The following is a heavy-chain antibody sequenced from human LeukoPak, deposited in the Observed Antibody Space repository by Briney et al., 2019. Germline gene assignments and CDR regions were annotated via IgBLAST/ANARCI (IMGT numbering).Heavy chain of an antibody. V-gene: IGHV1-8*01. CDR2: MDPNSGNT. J-gene: IGHJ6*03. CDR3: ARTYYDFWSGLHYYYYMDV. D-gene: IGHD3-3*01. CDR1: GYTFTSYD. Sequence: ASVKVSCKASGYTFTSYDINWVRQATGQGLEWMGWMDPNSGNTGYAQKFQGRVTMTRNTSISTAYMELSSLRSEDTAVYYCARTYYDFWSGLHYYYYMDVWGKGTTVTVSS.